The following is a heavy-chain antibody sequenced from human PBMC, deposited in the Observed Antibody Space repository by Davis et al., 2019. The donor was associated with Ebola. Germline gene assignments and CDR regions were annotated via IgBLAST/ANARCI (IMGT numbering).Heavy chain of an antibody. D-gene: IGHD4-23*01. CDR3: ARIPDYGGNSIDY. J-gene: IGHJ4*02. CDR2: IYYSGST. V-gene: IGHV4-61*01. Sequence: PSETLSLTCTVSGGSVSSGRYYWSWIRQPPGKGLEWIGYIYYSGSTNYNPSLKSRVTISVDTSKNQFSLKLSSVTAADTAVYYCARIPDYGGNSIDYWGQGTLVTVSS. CDR1: GGSVSSGRYY.